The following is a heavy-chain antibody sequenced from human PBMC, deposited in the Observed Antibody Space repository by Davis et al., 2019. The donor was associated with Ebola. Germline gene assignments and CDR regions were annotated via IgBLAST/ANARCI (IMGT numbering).Heavy chain of an antibody. Sequence: AASVKVSCKASGYTFTSYGITWLRQPPGQGLEWMGWINPHNGNTNYAQHVQGRVTMTTDTSTSTAYMEVGSLRSDDTAVYYCARAQLPTTSDHWGQGTLVTVSS. CDR3: ARAQLPTTSDH. D-gene: IGHD5-24*01. V-gene: IGHV1-18*04. J-gene: IGHJ4*02. CDR1: GYTFTSYG. CDR2: INPHNGNT.